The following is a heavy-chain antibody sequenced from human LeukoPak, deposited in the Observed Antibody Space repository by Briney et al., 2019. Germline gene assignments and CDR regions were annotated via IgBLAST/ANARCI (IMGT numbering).Heavy chain of an antibody. Sequence: ASVKVSCKASGYTFTNYFMHWVRQAPGQGLEWMGIINPSGGSTSYAQKFQGRVTMTRDTSTSTVYMELSSLRSEDTAVYYCARVSGYCSGGSCYGLPSHGLDVWGQGTTVTVSS. J-gene: IGHJ6*02. CDR2: INPSGGST. D-gene: IGHD2-15*01. CDR3: ARVSGYCSGGSCYGLPSHGLDV. V-gene: IGHV1-46*01. CDR1: GYTFTNYF.